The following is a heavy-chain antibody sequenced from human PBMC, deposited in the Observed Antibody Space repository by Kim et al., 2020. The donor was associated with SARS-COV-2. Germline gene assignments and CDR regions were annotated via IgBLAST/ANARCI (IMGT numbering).Heavy chain of an antibody. CDR2: IVVGSGNT. D-gene: IGHD4-17*01. V-gene: IGHV1-58*01. Sequence: SVKVSCKASGFTFTSSAVQWVRQARGQRLEWIGWIVVGSGNTNYAQKFQERVTITRDMSTSTAYMELSSLRSEDTAVYYCAAAPRTTVTTMWFDPWGQGTLVTVSS. CDR3: AAAPRTTVTTMWFDP. J-gene: IGHJ5*02. CDR1: GFTFTSSA.